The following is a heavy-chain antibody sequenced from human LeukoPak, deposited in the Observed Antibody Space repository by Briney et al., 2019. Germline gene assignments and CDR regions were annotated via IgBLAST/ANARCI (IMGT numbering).Heavy chain of an antibody. J-gene: IGHJ6*02. CDR3: ARDVFGYCSSTSCYYYYGMDV. CDR2: ISSSSSTI. V-gene: IGHV3-48*01. CDR1: GFTFSSYS. Sequence: GGSLRLSCAASGFTFSSYSMNWVRQAPGKGLEWDSYISSSSSTIYYADSVKGRFTISRDNAKNSLYLQMNSLRAEDTAVYYCARDVFGYCSSTSCYYYYGMDVWGQRTTVTVSS. D-gene: IGHD2-2*03.